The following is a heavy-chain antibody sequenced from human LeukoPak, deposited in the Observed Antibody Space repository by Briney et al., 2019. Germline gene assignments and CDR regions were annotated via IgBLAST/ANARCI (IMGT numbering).Heavy chain of an antibody. J-gene: IGHJ5*02. CDR1: GFTFSAYS. CDR2: ISSGSRYI. D-gene: IGHD2-15*01. CDR3: AKCSGGNCYHSDDP. Sequence: PGGSLRLSCAASGFTFSAYSMNWVRQAPGKGLEWVSSISSGSRYIYSADSVKGRFTISRDNAKDSLYLQMNTLRAEDTAVYYCAKCSGGNCYHSDDPWGQGTLVTVSP. V-gene: IGHV3-21*01.